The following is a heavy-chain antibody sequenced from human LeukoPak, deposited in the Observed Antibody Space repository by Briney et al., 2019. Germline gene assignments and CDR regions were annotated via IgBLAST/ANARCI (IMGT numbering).Heavy chain of an antibody. Sequence: VVSVNVSCKVSGYTLCEISMQWVRQAPGKGLERMGGFDPEDGETIYAQKFQGRVTMTEDTSTDTAYMELSSLRFEDTAVYYCARAKYNSGWYGAFDIWGQGTMVTVSS. D-gene: IGHD6-19*01. CDR2: FDPEDGET. CDR1: GYTLCEIS. CDR3: ARAKYNSGWYGAFDI. V-gene: IGHV1-24*01. J-gene: IGHJ3*02.